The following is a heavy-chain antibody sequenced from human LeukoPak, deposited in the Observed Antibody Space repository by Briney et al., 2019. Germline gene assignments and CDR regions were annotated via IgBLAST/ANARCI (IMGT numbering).Heavy chain of an antibody. V-gene: IGHV1-69*05. J-gene: IGHJ4*02. Sequence: SVKVSCKASGGTFLGGTSNKYAINWVRQAPGQGLEWMGGIIPIFGTANYAQKFQGRVTITTDESTSTAYMELSSLRSEDTAVYYCAGGVVPAAMFDYWGQGTLVTVSS. CDR1: GGTFLGGTSNKYA. D-gene: IGHD2-2*01. CDR2: IIPIFGTA. CDR3: AGGVVPAAMFDY.